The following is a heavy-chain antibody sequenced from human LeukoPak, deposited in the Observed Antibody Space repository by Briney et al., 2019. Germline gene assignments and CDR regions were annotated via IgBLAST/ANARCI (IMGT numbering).Heavy chain of an antibody. CDR1: GGSISSGGYY. CDR2: IYYSGST. J-gene: IGHJ5*02. CDR3: ARAVVPAAPYGWFDP. V-gene: IGHV4-31*03. Sequence: SQTLSLTCTVSGGSISSGGYYWSWIRQHPGKGLEWIGYIYYSGSTYYNPSLKSRVTISVDTSKNQFSLKLSSVTAADTAVYYCARAVVPAAPYGWFDPWGQGTLVTVSS. D-gene: IGHD2-2*01.